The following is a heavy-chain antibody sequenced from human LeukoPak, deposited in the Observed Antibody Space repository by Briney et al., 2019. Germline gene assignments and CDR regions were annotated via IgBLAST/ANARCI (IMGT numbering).Heavy chain of an antibody. D-gene: IGHD6-19*01. V-gene: IGHV4-34*01. CDR2: INHSGST. Sequence: SETVSLTCAVYGGSFSGYYWSWTRQPPGKGLEWIGEINHSGSTNYNPSLKSRVTISVDTSKNQFSLKLSSVTAADTAVYYCARIAVAVPREAEIDAFDVWGQGTMVTVSS. CDR3: ARIAVAVPREAEIDAFDV. J-gene: IGHJ3*01. CDR1: GGSFSGYY.